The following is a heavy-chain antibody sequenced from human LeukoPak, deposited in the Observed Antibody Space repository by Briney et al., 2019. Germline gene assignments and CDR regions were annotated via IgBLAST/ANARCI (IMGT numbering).Heavy chain of an antibody. V-gene: IGHV3-23*01. CDR3: AKPHLRGVIISYFDY. J-gene: IGHJ4*02. D-gene: IGHD3-10*01. CDR2: ISGSGGST. CDR1: GFTFSSYA. Sequence: GGSLRLSCAASGFTFSSYAMSWVRQAPGKGLEWVPAISGSGGSTYYADSVKGRFTISRDNSKNTLYLQMNSLRAEDTAVYYCAKPHLRGVIISYFDYWGQGTLVTVSS.